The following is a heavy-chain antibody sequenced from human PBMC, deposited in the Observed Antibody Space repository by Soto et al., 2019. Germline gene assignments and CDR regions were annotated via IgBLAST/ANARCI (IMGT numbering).Heavy chain of an antibody. CDR1: GVTFSSFS. Sequence: EVQLVESGGGLVKPGGSLRLSCAASGVTFSSFSFNWVRQAPGKGLEWVSFILSSSASIYYADSVKGRFTISRDNAKNSLYLQMNSLKDEDTAVYYCARDSREQLVRRGFYYYYMDVWGKGTTVTVSS. J-gene: IGHJ6*03. CDR3: ARDSREQLVRRGFYYYYMDV. D-gene: IGHD6-6*01. CDR2: ILSSSASI. V-gene: IGHV3-21*01.